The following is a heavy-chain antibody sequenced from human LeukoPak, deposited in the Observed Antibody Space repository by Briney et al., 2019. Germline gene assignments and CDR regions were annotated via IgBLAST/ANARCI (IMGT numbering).Heavy chain of an antibody. CDR3: ARSIPYGTTWYGRSDY. Sequence: GGSLRLSCAASGFPFRSYSMTWVRQAPGKGLEWVANIKPDGTTKFYVDSVKGRFTISRDNALNSLYLQMNSLRAEDTAIYYCARSIPYGTTWYGRSDYWGQGTLVTVSS. CDR2: IKPDGTTK. CDR1: GFPFRSYS. V-gene: IGHV3-7*03. D-gene: IGHD6-13*01. J-gene: IGHJ4*02.